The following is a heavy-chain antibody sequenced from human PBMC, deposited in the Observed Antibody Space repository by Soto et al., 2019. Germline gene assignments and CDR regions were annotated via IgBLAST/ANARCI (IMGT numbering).Heavy chain of an antibody. J-gene: IGHJ4*02. D-gene: IGHD2-8*01. CDR2: INHSGST. V-gene: IGHV4-34*01. CDR3: ARGSSPPFPSAKWYYFGY. Sequence: SETLSLTCAVSGGSISGYYWCWIRQPPRKGLEWIGEINHSGSTNYNPTLKSRITISVDTAKNKYYLKLNSVTAADTAAYDSARGSSPPFPSAKWYYFGYWGQGTLVPVSS. CDR1: GGSISGYY.